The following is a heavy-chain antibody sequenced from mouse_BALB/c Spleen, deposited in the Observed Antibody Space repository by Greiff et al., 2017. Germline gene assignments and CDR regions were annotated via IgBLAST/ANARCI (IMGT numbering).Heavy chain of an antibody. CDR1: GYTFTSYV. CDR2: INPYNDGT. D-gene: IGHD1-2*01. J-gene: IGHJ2*01. Sequence: VQLKESGPELVKPGASVKMSCKASGYTFTSYVMHWVKLKPGQGLEWIGYINPYNDGTKYNEKFKGKATLTSDKSSSTAYMELSSLTSEDSAVYYCARWGTTATYYFDYWGQGTTLTVSS. CDR3: ARWGTTATYYFDY. V-gene: IGHV1-14*01.